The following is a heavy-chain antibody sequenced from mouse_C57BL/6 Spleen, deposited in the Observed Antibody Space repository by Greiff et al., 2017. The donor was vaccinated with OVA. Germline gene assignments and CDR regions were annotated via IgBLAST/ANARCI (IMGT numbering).Heavy chain of an antibody. Sequence: VQLQQSGPGLVKPSQSLSLTCSVTGYSITSGYYWNWIRQFPGNKLEWMGYISYDGSNNYNPSLKNRISITRDTSKNQFFLKLNSVTTEDTATYYCARGGLLPFDYWGQGTTLTVSS. J-gene: IGHJ2*01. CDR1: GYSITSGYY. CDR2: ISYDGSN. V-gene: IGHV3-6*01. D-gene: IGHD2-10*01. CDR3: ARGGLLPFDY.